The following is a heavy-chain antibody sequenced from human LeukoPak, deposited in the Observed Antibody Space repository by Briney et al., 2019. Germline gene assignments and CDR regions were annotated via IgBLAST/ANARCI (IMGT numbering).Heavy chain of an antibody. CDR3: ARRVPSGSGSYDFDY. CDR1: GDFISSSSYY. Sequence: PSETLSLTCTVSGDFISSSSYYWGWIRQPPGKGLEWIGSINYSGTTYYNPSLKSRVTISVDTSKNQFSLKVSSVTAADTAVYYCARRVPSGSGSYDFDYWGQGTLVTVSS. CDR2: INYSGTT. D-gene: IGHD3-10*01. J-gene: IGHJ4*02. V-gene: IGHV4-39*01.